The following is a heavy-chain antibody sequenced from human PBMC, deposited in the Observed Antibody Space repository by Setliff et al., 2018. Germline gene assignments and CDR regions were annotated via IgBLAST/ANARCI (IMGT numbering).Heavy chain of an antibody. CDR1: GGSISSDY. J-gene: IGHJ5*02. CDR3: ARGYCNSAGCFFAGWFDP. CDR2: IYTSGSI. D-gene: IGHD2-2*01. Sequence: PSETLSLTCNVSGGSISSDYWSWIRQPPGKPLEWIGNIYTSGSIKYNPSLRSRVTISVDTSKNQFSLRLSSVTAADTAVYYCARGYCNSAGCFFAGWFDPWGQGTLVTVSS. V-gene: IGHV4-4*08.